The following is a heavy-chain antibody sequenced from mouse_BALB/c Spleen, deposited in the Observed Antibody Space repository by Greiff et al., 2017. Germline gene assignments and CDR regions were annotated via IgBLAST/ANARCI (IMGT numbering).Heavy chain of an antibody. J-gene: IGHJ4*01. V-gene: IGHV1-67*01. CDR1: SYTFTDYA. Sequence: QVQLQQSGPELVRPGVSVKISCKGSSYTFTDYAMHWVKQSHAKSLEWIGDISTYYGNTNYNQKFKGKATMTVDESSSTAYMELARLTSEDSAVYYCARSPAYYAMDYWGQGTSVTVSS. CDR2: ISTYYGNT. CDR3: ARSPAYYAMDY.